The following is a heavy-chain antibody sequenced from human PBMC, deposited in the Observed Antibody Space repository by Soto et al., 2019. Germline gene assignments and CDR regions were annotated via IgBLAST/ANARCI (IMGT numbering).Heavy chain of an antibody. CDR2: INSGNGNT. D-gene: IGHD3-10*01. CDR1: GYTFTSYT. V-gene: IGHV1-3*01. J-gene: IGHJ5*02. Sequence: ASVKVSCKASGYTFTSYTIHWVRHAPGQRLEWMGWINSGNGNTKYSQKFQGRVTITRDTSASTAYMELSSLRSEDTAVYYCANGSGSLNWFDPWGQGTLVTVSS. CDR3: ANGSGSLNWFDP.